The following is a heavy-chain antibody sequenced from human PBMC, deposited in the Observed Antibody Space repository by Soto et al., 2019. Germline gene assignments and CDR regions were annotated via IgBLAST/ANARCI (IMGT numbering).Heavy chain of an antibody. V-gene: IGHV1-18*01. J-gene: IGHJ6*02. CDR1: GYTFTTYD. D-gene: IGHD2-8*01. CDR3: ARDPYHVLMVNAPNLYGMDV. Sequence: ASAKVSCKSSGYTFTTYDIRLFRHSPGQWRECMGRISTYNGNTNYPQSLQGRLTMTTDTSTTTAYMELRSLRSDDTAVYYCARDPYHVLMVNAPNLYGMDVWGQGTTVTVSS. CDR2: ISTYNGNT.